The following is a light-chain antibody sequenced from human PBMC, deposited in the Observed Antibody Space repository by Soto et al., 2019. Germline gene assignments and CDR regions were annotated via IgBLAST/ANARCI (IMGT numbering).Light chain of an antibody. V-gene: IGKV1-5*01. CDR1: QSVTDW. CDR2: DAS. J-gene: IGKJ2*02. CDR3: QQYYRSCT. Sequence: DIQLTQSPSTLPASVGDRVTITCRASQSVTDWLAWYQQKPGKAPKLLIYDASSLQSGVPSRFSGSGSGTEFSLTISSLQPDDFATYYCQQYYRSCTFGQGTKVEIK.